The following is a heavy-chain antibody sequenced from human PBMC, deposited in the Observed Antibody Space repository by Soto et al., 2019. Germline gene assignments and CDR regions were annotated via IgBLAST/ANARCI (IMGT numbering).Heavy chain of an antibody. CDR3: ARGETIAVTTSGDY. J-gene: IGHJ4*01. CDR1: GLTFRSYN. CDR2: ISSSSSTI. V-gene: IGHV3-48*01. D-gene: IGHD4-17*01. Sequence: DVQLVESGGGLVQPGGSLRLSCAASGLTFRSYNMNWVRQAPGKGLDWLSYISSSSSTIYYADSVKGRFTISRDNAKNSRYLQRNSRGADDTARYYCARGETIAVTTSGDYWGQGNLVTVSS.